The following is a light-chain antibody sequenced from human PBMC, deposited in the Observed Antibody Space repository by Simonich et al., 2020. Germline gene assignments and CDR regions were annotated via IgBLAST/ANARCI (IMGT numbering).Light chain of an antibody. CDR1: NIGSKS. CDR2: DDS. V-gene: IGLV3-21*03. J-gene: IGLJ2*01. Sequence: SYVLTQPPSVSVAPGKTARITCGGNNIGSKSVHWYQQKPGQAPVLVVYDDSDRPSGIPERFSGSNSWNTATLTISRVEAGDEADYYCQVWDSSSDLVVFGGGTKLTVL. CDR3: QVWDSSSDLVV.